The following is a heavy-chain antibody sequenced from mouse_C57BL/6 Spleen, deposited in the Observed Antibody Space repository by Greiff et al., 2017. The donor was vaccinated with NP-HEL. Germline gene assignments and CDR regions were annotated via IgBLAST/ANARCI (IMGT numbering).Heavy chain of an antibody. J-gene: IGHJ2*01. CDR1: GYTFTSYT. Sequence: VQLQQSGAELARPGASVKMSCKASGYTFTSYTMHWVKQRPGQGLEWIGYINPSSGYTKYNQKFKDKATLTADKSSSTAYMQLSSLTSEDSAVYYCARDGSSYDYFDYWGKGTTLTVSS. V-gene: IGHV1-4*01. CDR2: INPSSGYT. D-gene: IGHD1-1*01. CDR3: ARDGSSYDYFDY.